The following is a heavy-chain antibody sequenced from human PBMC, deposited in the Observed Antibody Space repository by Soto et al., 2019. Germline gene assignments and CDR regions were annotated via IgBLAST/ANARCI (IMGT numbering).Heavy chain of an antibody. J-gene: IGHJ4*02. CDR2: IYYSGST. V-gene: IGHV4-39*01. CDR3: AGDYGDSFDY. Sequence: SETLSLTCTVSGGSISSSSYYWGWIRQPPGKGLEWIGSIYYSGSTYYNPSLKSRVTISVDTSKNQFSLKLSSVTAADTAVYYCAGDYGDSFDYWGPGTLVTVSS. D-gene: IGHD4-17*01. CDR1: GGSISSSSYY.